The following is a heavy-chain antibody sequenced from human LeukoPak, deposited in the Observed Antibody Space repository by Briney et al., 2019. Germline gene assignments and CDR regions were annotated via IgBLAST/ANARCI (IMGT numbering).Heavy chain of an antibody. D-gene: IGHD2-8*01. Sequence: PSQSLPLTCSVYGGSFSGYYWNWIRPPPGKSLYSIGSMFQSGITYYNPSLKSRVTISLDASMNQFSLKLSSVTAADTAVYYCARVDGVYLSPSVDSWGQGALGTVSS. CDR3: ARVDGVYLSPSVDS. V-gene: IGHV4-34*12. CDR2: MFQSGIT. CDR1: GGSFSGYY. J-gene: IGHJ4*02.